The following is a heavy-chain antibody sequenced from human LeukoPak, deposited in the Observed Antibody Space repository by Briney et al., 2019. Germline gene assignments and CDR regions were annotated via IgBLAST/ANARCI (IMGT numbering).Heavy chain of an antibody. CDR2: INHSGST. D-gene: IGHD6-13*01. CDR3: ARGSSWYDLDY. Sequence: SETLSLTCTVSGGSISSYYWSWIRQPAGKGLEWIGEINHSGSTNYNPSLKSRVTISVDTSKNQFSLKLSSVTAADTAVYYCARGSSWYDLDYWGQGTLVTVSS. CDR1: GGSISSYY. J-gene: IGHJ4*02. V-gene: IGHV4-34*01.